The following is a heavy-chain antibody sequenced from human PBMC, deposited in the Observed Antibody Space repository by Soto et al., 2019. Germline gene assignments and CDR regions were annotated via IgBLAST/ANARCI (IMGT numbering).Heavy chain of an antibody. Sequence: SQTLSLTCTVSGGSISSSSYYWGWIRQPPGKGLEWIGSIYYSGSTYYNPSLKSRVTISVDTSKNQFSLKLSPVTAADTAVYYCARLRYCSSTSCPKRNPYYYYYMDVWGKGTTVTVSS. CDR3: ARLRYCSSTSCPKRNPYYYYYMDV. CDR1: GGSISSSSYY. V-gene: IGHV4-39*01. D-gene: IGHD2-2*01. CDR2: IYYSGST. J-gene: IGHJ6*03.